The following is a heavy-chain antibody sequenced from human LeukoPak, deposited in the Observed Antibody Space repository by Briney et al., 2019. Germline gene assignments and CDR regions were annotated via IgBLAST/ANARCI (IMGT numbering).Heavy chain of an antibody. D-gene: IGHD6-19*01. J-gene: IGHJ4*01. CDR3: AKGIYSSGWSYFDY. CDR2: LSGSGITT. V-gene: IGHV3-23*01. CDR1: GFTFGSYA. Sequence: PGGSLRLSCAASGFTFGSYAMSWVRQAPGKGLEWVSTLSGSGITTYYADSVKGRFTISRDNSKNTLYLQMSSLRAEDTAVYYCAKGIYSSGWSYFDYWGHGTLVTVSS.